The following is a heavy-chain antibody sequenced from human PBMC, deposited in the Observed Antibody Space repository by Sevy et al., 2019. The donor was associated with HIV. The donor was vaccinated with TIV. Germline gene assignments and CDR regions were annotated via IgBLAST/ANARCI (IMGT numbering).Heavy chain of an antibody. CDR2: IRNKADSYTT. CDR3: ATHAGIAAAGRVFDY. CDR1: GFTFSDHY. Sequence: GGSLRLSCAASGFTFSDHYMEWVRQAPGKGLEWVGRIRNKADSYTTEYAASVKGRFTISRDDSKNSLFLLMNSLKTEDTAVYYCATHAGIAAAGRVFDYWGQGTLVAVSS. D-gene: IGHD6-13*01. V-gene: IGHV3-72*01. J-gene: IGHJ4*02.